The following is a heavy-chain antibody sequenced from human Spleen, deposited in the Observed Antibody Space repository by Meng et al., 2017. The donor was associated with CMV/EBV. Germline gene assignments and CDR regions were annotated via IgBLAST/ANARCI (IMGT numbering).Heavy chain of an antibody. Sequence: CQASGGTFSNYGVNWVRQAPGQGLEWMGGIIPIFGTANYAQKFQGRVTITTDESTTTAYMELSSLRSEDTAVYYCARGVGATSVDYWGQGTLVTVSS. CDR3: ARGVGATSVDY. J-gene: IGHJ4*02. D-gene: IGHD1-26*01. V-gene: IGHV1-69*05. CDR1: GGTFSNYG. CDR2: IIPIFGTA.